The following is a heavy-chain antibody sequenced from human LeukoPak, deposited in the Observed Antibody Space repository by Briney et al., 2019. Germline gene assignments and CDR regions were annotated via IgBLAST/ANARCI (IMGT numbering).Heavy chain of an antibody. V-gene: IGHV1-69*05. D-gene: IGHD1-26*01. Sequence: SVTVSCKASGGTFSSYAISWVRQAPGQGLEWMGRIIPIFGTANYAQKFQGRVTITTDESTSTAYMELSSLRSADPAVFYYARGSGPLKWELVDYWGQGTLVTVPS. CDR3: ARGSGPLKWELVDY. J-gene: IGHJ4*02. CDR2: IIPIFGTA. CDR1: GGTFSSYA.